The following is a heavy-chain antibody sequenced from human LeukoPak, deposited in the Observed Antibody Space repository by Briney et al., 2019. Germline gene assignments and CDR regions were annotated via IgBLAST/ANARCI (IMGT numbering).Heavy chain of an antibody. Sequence: ASVKVSCKASGGTFSSYTISWVRQAPGQGLEWMGIINPSGGSTSYAQKFQGRVTMTRDTSTSTVYMELSSLRSEDTAVYYCARDLSSVEKDSSYYYDSSGDYFDYWGQGTLVTVSS. D-gene: IGHD3-22*01. CDR1: GGTFSSYT. V-gene: IGHV1-46*01. CDR3: ARDLSSVEKDSSYYYDSSGDYFDY. J-gene: IGHJ4*02. CDR2: INPSGGST.